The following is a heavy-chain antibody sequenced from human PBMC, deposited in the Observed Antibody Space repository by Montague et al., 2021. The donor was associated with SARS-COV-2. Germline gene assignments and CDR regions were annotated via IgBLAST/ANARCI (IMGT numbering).Heavy chain of an antibody. V-gene: IGHV3-7*01. CDR3: ARDLSGSQYLYYFDY. J-gene: IGHJ4*02. CDR1: GFTFSNYW. CDR2: IQQDGSKK. Sequence: FLRLSCAASGFTFSNYWMSWVRQAPGKGLEWVANIQQDGSKKYYVDSVKGRFTISRDNAKKSLYLQMNSLGAEDTAVYYCARDLSGSQYLYYFDYWGQGTLVTVSS. D-gene: IGHD3-3*01.